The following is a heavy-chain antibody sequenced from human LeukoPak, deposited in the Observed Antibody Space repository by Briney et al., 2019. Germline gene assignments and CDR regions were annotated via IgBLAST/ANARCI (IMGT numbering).Heavy chain of an antibody. V-gene: IGHV4-39*01. J-gene: IGHJ5*02. CDR1: GGSISSSSYY. Sequence: SETLSLTCTVSGGSISSSSYYWGWIRQPPGKGLEWIGSIYYSGSTYYNPSLKSRVTISVDTSKNQFSLKLSSVTAADTAVYYCARLGYDFWSGYYLSGSFGYWFDPWGQGTLVTVSS. CDR3: ARLGYDFWSGYYLSGSFGYWFDP. D-gene: IGHD3-3*01. CDR2: IYYSGST.